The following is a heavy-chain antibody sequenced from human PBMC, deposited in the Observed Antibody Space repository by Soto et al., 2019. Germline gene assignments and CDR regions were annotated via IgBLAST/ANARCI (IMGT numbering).Heavy chain of an antibody. Sequence: SETLSLTCAVSGGSFRGYFWSWIRQSPDKGLEWIGEINDSGSTYYNPSFKSRLTISVDTSKSQISLTLTSVTAADTAVYYCARQSTGYSVEVDYWGQGTLVTVSS. V-gene: IGHV4-34*01. J-gene: IGHJ4*02. CDR3: ARQSTGYSVEVDY. CDR2: INDSGST. CDR1: GGSFRGYF. D-gene: IGHD6-13*01.